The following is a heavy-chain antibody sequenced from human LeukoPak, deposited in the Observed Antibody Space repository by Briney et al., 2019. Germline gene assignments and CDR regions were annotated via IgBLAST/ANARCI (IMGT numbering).Heavy chain of an antibody. D-gene: IGHD4-23*01. CDR2: ISYDGSNK. Sequence: GGSLRLSCAASGFTFSNYGMHWVRQAPGKGLEWVAIISYDGSNKYHANSVKGRFTISRDNSKNTLYLQMNSLRAEDTAVYYCARRAGGYSHPYDYWGQGILVTVSS. CDR1: GFTFSNYG. J-gene: IGHJ4*02. V-gene: IGHV3-30*03. CDR3: ARRAGGYSHPYDY.